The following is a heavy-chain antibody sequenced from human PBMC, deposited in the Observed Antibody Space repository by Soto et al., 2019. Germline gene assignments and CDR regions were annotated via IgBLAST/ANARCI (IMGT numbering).Heavy chain of an antibody. V-gene: IGHV4-39*01. Sequence: SETLSFTCTVSGGSISSSSYYWGWIRQPPGKGLEWIGSIYYSGSTYYNPSLKSRVTISVDTSKNQFSLKLSSVTAADTAVYYCARIIGYSYVRRMDVWGQGTTVTVSS. CDR1: GGSISSSSYY. CDR2: IYYSGST. CDR3: ARIIGYSYVRRMDV. D-gene: IGHD5-18*01. J-gene: IGHJ6*02.